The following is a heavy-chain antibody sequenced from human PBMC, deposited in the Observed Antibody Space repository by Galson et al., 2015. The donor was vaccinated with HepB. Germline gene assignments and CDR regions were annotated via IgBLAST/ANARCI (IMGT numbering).Heavy chain of an antibody. CDR2: IKSKTDGGTT. CDR1: GFTFSNAW. CDR3: TTVQELITFGGVIGRGY. J-gene: IGHJ4*02. Sequence: SLRLSCAASGFTFSNAWMSWVRQAPGKGLEWVGRIKSKTDGGTTDYAAPVKGRFTISRDDSRNTLYLQMNSLKTEDTAVYYCTTVQELITFGGVIGRGYWGQGTLVTVSS. D-gene: IGHD3-16*02. V-gene: IGHV3-15*01.